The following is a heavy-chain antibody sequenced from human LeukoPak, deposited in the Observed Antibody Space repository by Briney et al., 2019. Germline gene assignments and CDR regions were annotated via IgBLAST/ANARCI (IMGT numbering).Heavy chain of an antibody. CDR1: RGSISSSSYY. V-gene: IGHV4-39*01. Sequence: SETLSLTCTVSRGSISSSSYYWGWIRQPPGKRLEWIGSFYYIGGTYYNPSLKSRVTISVGTSKNQFSLNLRSVTAADTAIYFCSRSHDYGGLYFYYYMDVWGKGTTVTVSS. D-gene: IGHD4-23*01. J-gene: IGHJ6*03. CDR3: SRSHDYGGLYFYYYMDV. CDR2: FYYIGGT.